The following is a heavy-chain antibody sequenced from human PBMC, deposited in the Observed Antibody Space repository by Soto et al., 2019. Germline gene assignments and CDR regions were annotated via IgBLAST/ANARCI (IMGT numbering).Heavy chain of an antibody. V-gene: IGHV4-34*01. CDR3: ARDKITGLFDY. CDR2: NNHSGST. Sequence: QVQLQQWGAGLLQPSETLSLTCAVYGGSFSGYYWTWIRQPPGTGLEWIGENNHSGSTNYNPSLKSRVTISVDTSKNQFSLKLTSVTAADTAVYYSARDKITGLFDYWGQGTLVTVSS. D-gene: IGHD2-8*02. J-gene: IGHJ4*02. CDR1: GGSFSGYY.